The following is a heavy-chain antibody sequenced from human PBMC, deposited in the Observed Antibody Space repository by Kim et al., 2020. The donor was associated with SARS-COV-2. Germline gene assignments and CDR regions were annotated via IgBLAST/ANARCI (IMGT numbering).Heavy chain of an antibody. V-gene: IGHV3-23*01. D-gene: IGHD3-22*01. Sequence: RTDYADAVKGRYTISRDNPKNTLYLQMDSLRAADTAIYYCADYYDSNFDYWGQGTLVTVSS. CDR2: RT. CDR3: ADYYDSNFDY. J-gene: IGHJ4*02.